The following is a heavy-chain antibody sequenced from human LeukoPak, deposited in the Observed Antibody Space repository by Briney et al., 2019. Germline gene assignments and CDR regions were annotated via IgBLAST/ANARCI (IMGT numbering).Heavy chain of an antibody. D-gene: IGHD1-1*01. CDR2: INHRGDT. V-gene: IGHV4-34*01. CDR3: ARGPTISETGYFDY. J-gene: IGHJ4*03. CDR1: GGSFSTYY. Sequence: SSETLSLTCAVYGGSFSTYYWSWIRQSPGKGLEWIAEINHRGDTNYNPSVKSRVTISVDTSKNQFSLKVSSLTAADTAVYYCARGPTISETGYFDYWGQGTLVTVSS.